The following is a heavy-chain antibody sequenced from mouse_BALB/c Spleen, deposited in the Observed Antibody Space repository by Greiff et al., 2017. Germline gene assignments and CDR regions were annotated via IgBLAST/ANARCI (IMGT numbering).Heavy chain of an antibody. CDR3: ARAFYGNYGYFDV. CDR2: ISNGGGST. J-gene: IGHJ1*01. V-gene: IGHV5-12-2*01. Sequence: EVLLVESGGGLVQPGGSLKLSCAASGFTFSSYTMSWVRQIPEKRLEWVAYISNGGGSTYYPDTVKGRFTISRDNAKNTLYLQMSSLKSEDTAMYYCARAFYGNYGYFDVWGAGTTVTVSS. D-gene: IGHD2-10*01. CDR1: GFTFSSYT.